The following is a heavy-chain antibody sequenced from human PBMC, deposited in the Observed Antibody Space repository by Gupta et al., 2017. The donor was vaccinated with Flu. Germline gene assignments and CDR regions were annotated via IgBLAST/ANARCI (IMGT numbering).Heavy chain of an antibody. V-gene: IGHV3-74*01. Sequence: EVQLVESGGGVVQPGGSLRLCCAASAFTFSSSYLRLVRQDPGKGLVCVSCINPDGSSTTYADSVKGRFTISIDNAKNTLYLQMNRLRADDTAVYDCATVTTGCWGQGTLVTVSS. CDR3: ATVTTGC. D-gene: IGHD4-17*01. CDR2: INPDGSST. J-gene: IGHJ4*02. CDR1: AFTFSSSY.